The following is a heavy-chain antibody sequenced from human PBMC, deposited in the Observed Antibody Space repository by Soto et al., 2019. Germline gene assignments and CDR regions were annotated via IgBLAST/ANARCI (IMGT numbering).Heavy chain of an antibody. CDR3: ASCGQNYCYGMDV. Sequence: SETLSLTCAVSGGSISSSNWWSWVRQPPGKGLEWIGEIYRSGSTNYNPSLKSRVTISVDKSKNQFSLKLSSVTAADTAVYYCASCGQNYCYGMDVWGQGTTVTVSS. J-gene: IGHJ6*02. CDR1: GGSISSSNW. V-gene: IGHV4-4*02. CDR2: IYRSGST.